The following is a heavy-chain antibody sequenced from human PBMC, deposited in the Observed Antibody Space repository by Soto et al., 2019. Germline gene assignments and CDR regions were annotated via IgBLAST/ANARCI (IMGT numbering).Heavy chain of an antibody. CDR2: IIPLFGTT. J-gene: IGHJ6*02. D-gene: IGHD3-10*01. V-gene: IGHV1-69*01. Sequence: QVQVVQSGVEVRRPGSSVKVSCKASGDTFKNCVISWVRQAPGQGLEWMGGIIPLFGTTDFAQRFQGRLTITTDESTTTAYMELSMLRSEDTATYYCAAELGFGKLSVVWGQGTRVIGSS. CDR1: GDTFKNCV. CDR3: AAELGFGKLSVV.